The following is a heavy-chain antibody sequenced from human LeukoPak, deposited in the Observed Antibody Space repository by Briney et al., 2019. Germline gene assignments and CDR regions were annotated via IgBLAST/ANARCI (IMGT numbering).Heavy chain of an antibody. CDR3: TRDRGTYNWLDP. CDR1: GFTLSDSA. D-gene: IGHD1-26*01. J-gene: IGHJ5*02. V-gene: IGHV3-73*01. CDR2: IDRPAKSYAT. Sequence: TGGSLRLSCAASGFTLSDSAIHWVRQASGKGLEWVGLIDRPAKSYATAYGASVGGRFTISRDDSKNTAYLQMDSLKTKDTALYYCTRDRGTYNWLDPWGQGTLVTVSS.